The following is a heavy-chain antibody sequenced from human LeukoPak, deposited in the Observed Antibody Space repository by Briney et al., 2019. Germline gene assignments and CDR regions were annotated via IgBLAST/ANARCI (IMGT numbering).Heavy chain of an antibody. D-gene: IGHD3-10*01. CDR3: VKFRGIQHYNYHMDV. CDR1: GFTFSSYA. V-gene: IGHV3-23*01. CDR2: LTGSGGNT. Sequence: GGSLRLSCAASGFTFSSYATSWVRQAPGKGQEWVSGLTGSGGNTYYADSVKGRFTISRDNSKNTLSLQMNSLRAEDAAVYYCVKFRGIQHYNYHMDVWGKGTTVTVSS. J-gene: IGHJ6*03.